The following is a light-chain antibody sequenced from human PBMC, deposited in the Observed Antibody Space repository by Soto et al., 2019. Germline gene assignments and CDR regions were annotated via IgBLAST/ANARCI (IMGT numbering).Light chain of an antibody. CDR3: QQSFRSPIT. Sequence: DIQMTQSPSSLSASVGDTVTLTCRASQSIALSVNWYQQKPGKAPKLLIYVAFTLESGVPSRFSGSGSGTEFTITIISLQPEDFTTYYCQQSFRSPITFGQGTRLE. V-gene: IGKV1-39*01. CDR2: VAF. J-gene: IGKJ5*01. CDR1: QSIALS.